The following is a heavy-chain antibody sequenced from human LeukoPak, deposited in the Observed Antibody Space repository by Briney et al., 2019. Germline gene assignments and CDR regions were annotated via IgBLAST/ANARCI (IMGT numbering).Heavy chain of an antibody. D-gene: IGHD6-19*01. V-gene: IGHV1-69*04. Sequence: SVKVSCKASGGTFSSYAISWVRQAPGQGLEWMGRIIPILGIANYAQKFQGRVTITADKSTSTAYMELSSLRSEDTAVYYCARDIWGGYSSGWTREYYFDYWGQGTLVTVSS. J-gene: IGHJ4*02. CDR2: IIPILGIA. CDR3: ARDIWGGYSSGWTREYYFDY. CDR1: GGTFSSYA.